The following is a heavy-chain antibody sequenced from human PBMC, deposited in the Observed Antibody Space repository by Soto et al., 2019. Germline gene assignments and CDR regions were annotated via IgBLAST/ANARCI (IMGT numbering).Heavy chain of an antibody. CDR2: IYYSGST. CDR3: ARKATVTTCFDY. CDR1: GGSISSGGYY. Sequence: QVQLQESGPGLVKPSQTLSLTCTVSGGSISSGGYYWSWIRQHPGKGLEWIGYIYYSGSTYYNPSLERRFTISVATSKNQFSLKLSSVTAADTAVYYCARKATVTTCFDYWGQGTLVTVSS. J-gene: IGHJ4*02. V-gene: IGHV4-31*03. D-gene: IGHD4-17*01.